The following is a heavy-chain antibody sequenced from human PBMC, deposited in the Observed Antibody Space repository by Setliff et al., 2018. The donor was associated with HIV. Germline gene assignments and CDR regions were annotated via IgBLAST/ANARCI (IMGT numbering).Heavy chain of an antibody. J-gene: IGHJ4*02. CDR2: IYYTGFA. Sequence: PSETLSLTCSVSGDSISSGSYFWGWIRQTPGKGLEWIVNIYYTGFAYYNPSLKSRVTISLDTSKTHFFLNLTSVTDADTAVYFCTREGRGDPAMATTRIDYWGQGKLVTVSS. CDR3: TREGRGDPAMATTRIDY. CDR1: GDSISSGSYF. V-gene: IGHV4-39*02. D-gene: IGHD1-1*01.